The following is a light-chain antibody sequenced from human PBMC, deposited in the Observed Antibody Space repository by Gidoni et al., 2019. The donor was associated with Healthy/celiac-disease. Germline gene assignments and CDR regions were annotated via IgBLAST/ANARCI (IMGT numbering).Light chain of an antibody. Sequence: IQLTQYPSSLSASVGDRVTITCRASQGISSYLDWYQQKPGKAPKLLIYAASSLQSWVPSRFSGSGSGTEFTLTISSLQPDDFATYYCQQLNSYPPTFGQGTKVEIK. CDR2: AAS. CDR3: QQLNSYPPT. CDR1: QGISSY. J-gene: IGKJ1*01. V-gene: IGKV1-9*01.